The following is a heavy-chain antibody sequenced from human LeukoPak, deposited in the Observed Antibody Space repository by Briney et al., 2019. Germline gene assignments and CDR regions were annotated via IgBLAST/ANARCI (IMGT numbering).Heavy chain of an antibody. CDR1: GFTFSRNW. CDR2: IKQDGSEK. CDR3: ARGRYSSTTYSFDY. V-gene: IGHV3-7*03. J-gene: IGHJ4*02. Sequence: GGSLRLSCAGSGFTFSRNWMSWVRQAPGKGLEWVANIKQDGSEKYYVDSVKGRFTISRDNAKNSLYLQMNSLRAEDTAIYYCARGRYSSTTYSFDYWGQGTLVTVSS. D-gene: IGHD6-13*01.